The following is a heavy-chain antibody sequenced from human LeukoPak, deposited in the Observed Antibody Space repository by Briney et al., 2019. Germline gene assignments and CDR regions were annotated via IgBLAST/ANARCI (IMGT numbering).Heavy chain of an antibody. V-gene: IGHV1-2*02. J-gene: IGHJ4*02. Sequence: ASVKVSCKASGYTFTGQYMHWVRQAPGEGLKWMGWIDPKSGGTNFAQKFQGRVTLTRDTSISTGYMELSRLRSDDTAVYYCASWGGYSSGWSGPFDYWGQGTLVTVSS. D-gene: IGHD6-19*01. CDR3: ASWGGYSSGWSGPFDY. CDR2: IDPKSGGT. CDR1: GYTFTGQY.